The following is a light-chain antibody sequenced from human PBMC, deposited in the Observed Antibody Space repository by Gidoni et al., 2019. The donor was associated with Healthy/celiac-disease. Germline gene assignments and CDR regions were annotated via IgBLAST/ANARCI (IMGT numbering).Light chain of an antibody. CDR1: SSDVGGYNH. J-gene: IGLJ2*01. CDR3: SSYTSSRLEV. CDR2: EVS. V-gene: IGLV2-14*01. Sequence: QSALTQPASVSGSPGQSITISCTGTSSDVGGYNHVSWYQQHPVKAPKLMIYEVSNRPSGVSNRFSGSKSGNTASLTISGLQAEDEADYYCSSYTSSRLEVFGGGTKLTVL.